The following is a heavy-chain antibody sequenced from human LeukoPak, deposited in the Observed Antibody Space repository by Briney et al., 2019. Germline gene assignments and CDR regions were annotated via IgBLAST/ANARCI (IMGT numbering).Heavy chain of an antibody. CDR3: ARDGCSSTSCYHGYYGMDV. V-gene: IGHV3-33*01. CDR1: GFTFSSYG. Sequence: GGSLRLSCAASGFTFSSYGMHWVRQAPGKGLEWVAVIRYDGSNKYYADSVKGRFTISRDNSKNTLYLQMNSLRAEDTAVYYCARDGCSSTSCYHGYYGMDVWGKGTTVTVSS. D-gene: IGHD2-2*01. J-gene: IGHJ6*04. CDR2: IRYDGSNK.